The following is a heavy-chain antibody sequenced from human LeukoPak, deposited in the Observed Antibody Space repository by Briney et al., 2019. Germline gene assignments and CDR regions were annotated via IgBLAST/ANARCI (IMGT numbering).Heavy chain of an antibody. CDR3: TRSAYCTGGTCYSKTFDY. Sequence: GGSLRLSCAASGFNFRNYAMHWVRQAPGKEPEWVALIRFDGSHKYYADSVKGRFTISRDNSRDTLSLQMSSLRAEDTAVYYCTRSAYCTGGTCYSKTFDYRGQGTLVTVSS. CDR1: GFNFRNYA. J-gene: IGHJ4*02. CDR2: IRFDGSHK. V-gene: IGHV3-30*02. D-gene: IGHD2-15*01.